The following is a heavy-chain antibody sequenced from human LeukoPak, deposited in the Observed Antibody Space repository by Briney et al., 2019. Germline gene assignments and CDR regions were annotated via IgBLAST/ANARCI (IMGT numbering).Heavy chain of an antibody. Sequence: ASVKVSCKASGYTLTVYYMHWVRQAPGQGLEWMGWINPNSGGTNYAQKFQGRVTMTRDTSISTAYMELSRLRSDDTAVYYCAREDSSSWYDLWGQGTLVTVSS. J-gene: IGHJ5*02. CDR1: GYTLTVYY. D-gene: IGHD6-13*01. CDR3: AREDSSSWYDL. CDR2: INPNSGGT. V-gene: IGHV1-2*02.